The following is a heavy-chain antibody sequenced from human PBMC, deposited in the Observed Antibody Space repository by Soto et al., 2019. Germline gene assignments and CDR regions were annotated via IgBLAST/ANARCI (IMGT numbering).Heavy chain of an antibody. CDR3: ARGEYDYVWGSYRYQYFDY. CDR1: GYTFTSYY. D-gene: IGHD3-16*02. CDR2: INPSGGST. Sequence: ASVKVSCKASGYTFTSYYMHWVRQAPGQGLEWMGIINPSGGSTSYAQKFQGRVTMTRDTSTSTVYMELSSLRSEDTAVYYCARGEYDYVWGSYRYQYFDYWGQGTLVTVSS. V-gene: IGHV1-46*01. J-gene: IGHJ4*02.